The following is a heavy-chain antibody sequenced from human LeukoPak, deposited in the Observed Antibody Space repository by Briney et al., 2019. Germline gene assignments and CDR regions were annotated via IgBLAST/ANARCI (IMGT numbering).Heavy chain of an antibody. CDR2: ISRSSGYI. CDR1: GFTFSSYR. D-gene: IGHD5-12*01. Sequence: GGSLRLSCADSGFTFSSYRMDWVRQAPGKGLEWVSSISRSSGYIYYTDSVKGRFTIARDNAKNAVYLQMNNLRSDDTAVYYCARDRSGYNLFDYWGQGTLVTVSS. V-gene: IGHV3-21*01. CDR3: ARDRSGYNLFDY. J-gene: IGHJ4*02.